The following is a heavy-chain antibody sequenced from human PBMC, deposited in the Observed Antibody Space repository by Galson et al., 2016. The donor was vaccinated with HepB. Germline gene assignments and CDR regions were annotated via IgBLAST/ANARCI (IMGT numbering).Heavy chain of an antibody. V-gene: IGHV3-21*01. D-gene: IGHD1-1*01. Sequence: SLRLSCAASGFIFSRYSMSWVRQAPGKGLEWVSAIDSSSGYIYYADSVKGRFTISRDNADNSLYLQMNSLRAEDTAVYYCTRGQTIWNDGSDAMDVWGQGTMVIVSS. CDR2: IDSSSGYI. CDR3: TRGQTIWNDGSDAMDV. CDR1: GFIFSRYS. J-gene: IGHJ3*01.